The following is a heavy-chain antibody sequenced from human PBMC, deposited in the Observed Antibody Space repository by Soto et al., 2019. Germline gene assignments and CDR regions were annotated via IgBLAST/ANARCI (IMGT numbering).Heavy chain of an antibody. D-gene: IGHD4-17*01. CDR3: AHRRPTVITPFDY. CDR2: VNWNDNK. V-gene: IGHV2-5*01. J-gene: IGHJ4*02. Sequence: QITLKESGPTLVEPTQTLTLTCTFSGFSLSTSGVGVGWIRQPPGQALEWLAFVNWNDNKRYSPSLNSRLTITTDTSKNQVVLTMTNIASVDTGTYYCAHRRPTVITPFDYWGQGTLVTVSS. CDR1: GFSLSTSGVG.